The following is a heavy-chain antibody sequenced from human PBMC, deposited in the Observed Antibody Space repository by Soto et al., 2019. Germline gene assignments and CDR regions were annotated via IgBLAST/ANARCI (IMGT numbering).Heavy chain of an antibody. Sequence: PSQTLSLTCAISGDSVSSNSAAWNWIRLSPSRGLEWLARTYYRSRWYNDYAVSVRSRITVNPDTSKNQFSLQLTSVTPEDTAVYYCAGTTSHPWYSMDVWGKGTTVTVSS. CDR2: TYYRSRWYN. V-gene: IGHV6-1*01. D-gene: IGHD1-7*01. CDR3: AGTTSHPWYSMDV. CDR1: GDSVSSNSAA. J-gene: IGHJ6*03.